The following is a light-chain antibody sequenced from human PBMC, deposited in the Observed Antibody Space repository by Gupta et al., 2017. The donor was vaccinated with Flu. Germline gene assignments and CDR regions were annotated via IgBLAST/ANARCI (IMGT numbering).Light chain of an antibody. CDR2: EVS. V-gene: IGLV2-14*01. J-gene: IGLJ1*01. CDR3: SSYTSNSALYA. Sequence: QSALTQPASASGSPGQSITISCTGTSSDVGSYNNVSWYLQHPGKTPKLMIYEVSNRPSGVSNRFSGSKSGNTASLTISGLQAEDEADYYCSSYTSNSALYAFGTGTKVTVL. CDR1: SSDVGSYNN.